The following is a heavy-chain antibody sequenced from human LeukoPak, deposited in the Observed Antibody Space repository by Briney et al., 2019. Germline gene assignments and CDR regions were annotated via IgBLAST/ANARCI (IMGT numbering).Heavy chain of an antibody. CDR3: ARARDTAMVLGY. CDR2: INPNSGGT. J-gene: IGHJ4*02. D-gene: IGHD5-18*01. V-gene: IGHV1-2*02. CDR1: GYTFTGYY. Sequence: ASVKVSCKASGYTFTGYYMHWVRQAPGQGLEWMGWINPNSGGTNYAQKFQGRVTMTRDTSISTAYMELGRLRSDDTAVYYCARARDTAMVLGYWGQGTLVTVSS.